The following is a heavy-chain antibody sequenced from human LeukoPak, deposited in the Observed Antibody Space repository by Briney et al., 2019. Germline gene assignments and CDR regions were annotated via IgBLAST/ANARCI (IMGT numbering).Heavy chain of an antibody. CDR3: ARDLDSSGYYYYYYYGMDV. J-gene: IGHJ6*02. V-gene: IGHV1-69*13. CDR2: IIPIFGTA. D-gene: IGHD3-22*01. CDR1: GGTFGSYA. Sequence: SVKVSCKASGGTFGSYAISWVRQAPGQGLEWMGGIIPIFGTANYAQKFQGRVTITADESTSTAYMELSSLRSEDTAVYYCARDLDSSGYYYYYYYGMDVWGQGTTVTVSS.